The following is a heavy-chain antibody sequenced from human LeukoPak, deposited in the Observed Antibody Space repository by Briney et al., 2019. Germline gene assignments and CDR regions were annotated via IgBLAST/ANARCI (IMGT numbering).Heavy chain of an antibody. CDR2: SYYRSRWYN. CDR3: ARDYASSKRGFYFYMDV. D-gene: IGHD3-10*01. CDR1: GDSVSSNNAA. J-gene: IGHJ6*03. Sequence: SQTLSLTCAISGDSVSSNNAAWNWMRQSPSRGLEWLARSYYRSRWYNDYAVSVKSRVIISPDTSKNQFSLQLNSVTPEDTALYFCARDYASSKRGFYFYMDVWGKGTTVTVSS. V-gene: IGHV6-1*01.